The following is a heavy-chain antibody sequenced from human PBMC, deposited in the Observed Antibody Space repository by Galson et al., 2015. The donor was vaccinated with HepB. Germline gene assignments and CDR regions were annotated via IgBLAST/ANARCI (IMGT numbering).Heavy chain of an antibody. V-gene: IGHV1-18*01. J-gene: IGHJ6*02. CDR1: GYTFTSYG. CDR2: ISAYNGNT. Sequence: SVKVSCKASGYTFTSYGISWVRQAPGQGLEWMGWISAYNGNTNYAQKLQGRVTMTTDTSTSTAYMELRSLRSDDTAVYYCAREGLSEYDSSGYYPYGMDVWGQGTTVTVSS. CDR3: AREGLSEYDSSGYYPYGMDV. D-gene: IGHD3-22*01.